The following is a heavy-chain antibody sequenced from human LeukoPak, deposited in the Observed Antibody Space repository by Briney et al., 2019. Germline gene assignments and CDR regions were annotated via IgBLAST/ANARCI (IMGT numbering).Heavy chain of an antibody. D-gene: IGHD3-9*01. J-gene: IGHJ4*02. CDR2: ITGGGSGI. CDR1: GFTFSNYA. CDR3: AKWGDYDVLTGYYVSDY. Sequence: GGSLRLSCAASGFTFSNYAMSWVRQVPGKGLEWVSAITGGGSGIYYADSVKSRFTISRDNSKNTLYLQINSLRAEDTAVYYCAKWGDYDVLTGYYVSDYWGQGTLVTVSS. V-gene: IGHV3-23*01.